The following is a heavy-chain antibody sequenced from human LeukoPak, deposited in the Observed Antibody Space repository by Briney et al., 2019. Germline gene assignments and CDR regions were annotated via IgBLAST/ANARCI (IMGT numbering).Heavy chain of an antibody. D-gene: IGHD6-19*01. CDR3: ARQGGVAGRYSFDL. V-gene: IGHV4-59*08. Sequence: SETLSLTCTVSGGSISSYYWSWIRQPPGKGLEWIGYIYDSESTNYNSSLKSRVTLSVDTSKNHFSLKLSAVTAADTAVYYCARQGGVAGRYSFDLWGRGTLVTVSS. CDR2: IYDSEST. J-gene: IGHJ2*01. CDR1: GGSISSYY.